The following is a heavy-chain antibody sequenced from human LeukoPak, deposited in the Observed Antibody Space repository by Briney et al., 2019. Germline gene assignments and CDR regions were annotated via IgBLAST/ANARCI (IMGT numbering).Heavy chain of an antibody. Sequence: SVKVSCKASGGTFSSYAISWVRQAPGQGLEWMGGIIPIFGTANYAQKFQGRVTITADESTSTAYMELSGLRSEDTAVYYCARTTYYYDSSGYYRYAFDIWGQGTMVTVSS. V-gene: IGHV1-69*01. J-gene: IGHJ3*02. CDR2: IIPIFGTA. CDR3: ARTTYYYDSSGYYRYAFDI. CDR1: GGTFSSYA. D-gene: IGHD3-22*01.